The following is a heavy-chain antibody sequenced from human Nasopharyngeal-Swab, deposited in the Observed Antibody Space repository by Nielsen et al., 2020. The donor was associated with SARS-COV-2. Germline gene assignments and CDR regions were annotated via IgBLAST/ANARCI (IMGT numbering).Heavy chain of an antibody. V-gene: IGHV1-18*01. J-gene: IGHJ4*02. D-gene: IGHD6-19*01. Sequence: WVRQAPGQGLEWMGWISAYNGNTNYAQKLQGRVIMTTDTSTSTAYMELRSLRSDDTAVYYCARVSAVAEGGDYWGQGTLITVSS. CDR2: ISAYNGNT. CDR3: ARVSAVAEGGDY.